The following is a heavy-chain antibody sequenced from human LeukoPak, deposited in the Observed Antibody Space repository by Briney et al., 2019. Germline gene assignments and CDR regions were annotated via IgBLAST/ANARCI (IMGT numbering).Heavy chain of an antibody. CDR2: IHSSGST. V-gene: IGHV4-61*02. CDR1: GGSISSTSYY. CDR3: ARDGPYSGSYERVFDI. J-gene: IGHJ3*02. Sequence: SSETLSLTCTVSGGSISSTSYYWNWIRQPAGKGLEWIGRIHSSGSTNYNPSLKSRVTISVDTSKNQFSLKLTSVTAADTAVYYCARDGPYSGSYERVFDIWGQGTMVTVSS. D-gene: IGHD1-26*01.